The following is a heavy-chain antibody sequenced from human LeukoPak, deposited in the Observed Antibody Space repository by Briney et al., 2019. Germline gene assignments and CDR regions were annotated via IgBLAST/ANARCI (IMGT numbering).Heavy chain of an antibody. Sequence: ASVKVSCKAPGYTFSDCYRNWVRQAPGQGLEWMGWINPNDGGTNYAQKFQDRVTMTRDTSISTAYMELSRLKSDDTAVYYCARSDAFDIWGQGTMVTVSS. J-gene: IGHJ3*02. CDR2: INPNDGGT. V-gene: IGHV1-2*02. CDR1: GYTFSDCY. CDR3: ARSDAFDI.